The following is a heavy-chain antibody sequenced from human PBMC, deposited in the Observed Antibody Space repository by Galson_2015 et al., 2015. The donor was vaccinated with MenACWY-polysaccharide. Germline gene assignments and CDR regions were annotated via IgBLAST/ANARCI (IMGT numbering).Heavy chain of an antibody. CDR1: GFGFSDYN. J-gene: IGHJ4*02. CDR2: ISSSASYI. CDR3: ARDTGGSDY. D-gene: IGHD3-16*01. V-gene: IGHV3-21*01. Sequence: SLRLSCAASGFGFSDYNMNWVRQAPGKGLEWVSIISSSASYIYYADSVKGRFTISRDNAKNSLYLQMNSLRAEDTAIYYCARDTGGSDYWGQGTLVTVSS.